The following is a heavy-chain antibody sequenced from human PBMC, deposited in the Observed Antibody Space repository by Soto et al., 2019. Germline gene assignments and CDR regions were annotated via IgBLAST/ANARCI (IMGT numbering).Heavy chain of an antibody. Sequence: QVQLQESGPRLVKPSETLSLTCTVSGGSLRGYYRSWFRQPPGKGLEWVGYINYSGDTYYNPSLESRVTMSVDTSNNQYSLMINSLTATDTAVYYCARQGYGGLHGLVDVWGQGTTVTVSS. CDR1: GGSLRGYY. J-gene: IGHJ6*02. CDR2: INYSGDT. CDR3: ARQGYGGLHGLVDV. D-gene: IGHD3-10*01. V-gene: IGHV4-59*08.